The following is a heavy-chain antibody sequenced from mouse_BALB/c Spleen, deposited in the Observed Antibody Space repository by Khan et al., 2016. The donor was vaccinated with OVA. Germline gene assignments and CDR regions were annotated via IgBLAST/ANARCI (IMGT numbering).Heavy chain of an antibody. D-gene: IGHD1-1*01. Sequence: EVQLQESGPGLVKPSQSLSLTCTVTGYSITSDYAWNWIRQFPGNKLEWMGYISYSGNTKYNPSLQRRISITSDTAKNQFYLQWKSVTAKNTATYYCARIYGGDFDYWGQGTTLTVSS. CDR3: ARIYGGDFDY. V-gene: IGHV3-2*02. J-gene: IGHJ2*01. CDR2: ISYSGNT. CDR1: GYSITSDYA.